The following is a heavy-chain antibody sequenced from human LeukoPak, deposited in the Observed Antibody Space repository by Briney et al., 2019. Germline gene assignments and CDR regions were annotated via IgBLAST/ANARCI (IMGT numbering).Heavy chain of an antibody. CDR1: GGSISSYY. V-gene: IGHV4-59*01. Sequence: PSETLSLTCTVSGGSISSYYWSWIRQPPGKGLEWIGYIYYSGSTNYNTSLKSRVTISVDTSKHKFSLKLGSVTAADTAVYYCAGGDPHAGVSFDYWGQGTLVTVSS. CDR3: AGGDPHAGVSFDY. CDR2: IYYSGST. J-gene: IGHJ4*02. D-gene: IGHD2-21*01.